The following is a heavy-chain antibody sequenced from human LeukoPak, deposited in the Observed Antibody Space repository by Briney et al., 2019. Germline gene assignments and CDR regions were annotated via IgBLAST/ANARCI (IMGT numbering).Heavy chain of an antibody. V-gene: IGHV1-18*04. Sequence: ASVKVSCKASGYTFTSYGISWVRQAPGQGLEWMGWISVYNGNTNYAQKFQGRVTITTDTSTSTAYMELRSPRSDDTAVYYCARTYSGYDYWGQGTLVTVSS. D-gene: IGHD5-12*01. CDR1: GYTFTSYG. CDR2: ISVYNGNT. J-gene: IGHJ4*02. CDR3: ARTYSGYDY.